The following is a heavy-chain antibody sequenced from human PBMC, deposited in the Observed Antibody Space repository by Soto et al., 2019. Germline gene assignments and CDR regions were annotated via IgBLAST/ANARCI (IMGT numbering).Heavy chain of an antibody. CDR3: AHRTSSGYYPPYNWFEP. Sequence: SGPTGEPTQTLTLTCTFSGFSLSTSGVGVGWIRQPPGKALEWLALIYWDDDKRYSPSLKSRLTITKDTSKNQVVLTMTNMDPVDTATYYCAHRTSSGYYPPYNWFEPWGQGTLVTVSS. J-gene: IGHJ5*02. CDR1: GFSLSTSGVG. V-gene: IGHV2-5*02. D-gene: IGHD3-22*01. CDR2: IYWDDDK.